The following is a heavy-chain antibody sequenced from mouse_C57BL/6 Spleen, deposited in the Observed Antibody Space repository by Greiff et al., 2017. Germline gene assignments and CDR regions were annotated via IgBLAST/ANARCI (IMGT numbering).Heavy chain of an antibody. J-gene: IGHJ1*03. Sequence: QVQLQQPGTELVKPGASVKLSCKASGFSYWMHWVKQRPGQGLEWIGNINPSNGGTNYNEKFKSKATLTVDKSSSTAYMQLSSLTSEDSAVYYCARNWDVYVDWYFDVWGTGTTVTVSS. V-gene: IGHV1-53*01. CDR2: INPSNGGT. CDR1: GFSYW. D-gene: IGHD4-1*01. CDR3: ARNWDVYVDWYFDV.